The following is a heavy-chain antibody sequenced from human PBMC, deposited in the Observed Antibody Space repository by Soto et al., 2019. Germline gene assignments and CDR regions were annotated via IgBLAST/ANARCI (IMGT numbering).Heavy chain of an antibody. D-gene: IGHD6-19*01. CDR1: GFTFSSYA. CDR3: TKSEAGGSGNTHLEY. Sequence: QVQLVESGGGVVQPGRSLRLSCAASGFTFSSYAMHWVRQAPGKGLEWVAVIWYDGSSKYYADSVKGRFTISRDNSNNTVSLHMSSLRAEDTAVYYCTKSEAGGSGNTHLEYWGQGTLVTVSP. V-gene: IGHV3-33*06. CDR2: IWYDGSSK. J-gene: IGHJ4*02.